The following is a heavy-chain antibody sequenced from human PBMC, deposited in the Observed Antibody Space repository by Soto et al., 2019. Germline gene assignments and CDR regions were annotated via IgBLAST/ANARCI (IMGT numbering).Heavy chain of an antibody. J-gene: IGHJ3*02. CDR2: ISAYNGNT. CDR1: GYTFTSYG. Sequence: ASVKVSCKASGYTFTSYGISWVGQAPGQGLEWMGWISAYNGNTNYAQKLQGRVTMTTDTSTSTAYMELRSLRSDDTAVYSCASSSFYYDSSGFPHDAFDIWGQGTMVTVSS. V-gene: IGHV1-18*01. CDR3: ASSSFYYDSSGFPHDAFDI. D-gene: IGHD3-22*01.